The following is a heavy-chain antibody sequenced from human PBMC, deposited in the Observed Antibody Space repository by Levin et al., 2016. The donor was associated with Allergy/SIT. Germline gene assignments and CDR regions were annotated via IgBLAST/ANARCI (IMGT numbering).Heavy chain of an antibody. J-gene: IGHJ4*02. Sequence: VRQASGKGLEWAADINGSGGSRYYPGSVKGRFTISRDNSKNTLYLQMDSLRAEDTAIYYCAKDRYTSGWYGSDYWGQGTLVTVSS. CDR2: INGSGGSR. D-gene: IGHD6-19*01. CDR3: AKDRYTSGWYGSDY. V-gene: IGHV3-23*01.